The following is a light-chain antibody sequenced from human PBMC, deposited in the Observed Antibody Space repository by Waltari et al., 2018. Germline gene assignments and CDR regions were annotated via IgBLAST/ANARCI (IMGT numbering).Light chain of an antibody. CDR3: QQYSSSPLT. Sequence: EIVLPQSPGTLSLSPGERATLSCRASQSVNNYLAWFQQKPGQAPRLLIHGASSRATGIPDRISGSGSGTDFTLTISGLEPQDFAVYYCQQYSSSPLTFGPGTKVDIK. V-gene: IGKV3-20*01. CDR1: QSVNNY. J-gene: IGKJ3*01. CDR2: GAS.